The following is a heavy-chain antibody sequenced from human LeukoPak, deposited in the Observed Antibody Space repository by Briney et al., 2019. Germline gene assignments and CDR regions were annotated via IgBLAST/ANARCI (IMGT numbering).Heavy chain of an antibody. CDR1: GFTFSSYA. D-gene: IGHD1-26*01. Sequence: GGSLRLSCAASGFTFSSYAMSWVRQAPGKGLEWVSAISGSGGSTYYADSVKGRFTISRDNSKNTLYLQMNSLGAEDTAVYYCAKDVDRRKWELTFDYWGQGTLVTVSS. CDR2: ISGSGGST. V-gene: IGHV3-23*01. CDR3: AKDVDRRKWELTFDY. J-gene: IGHJ4*02.